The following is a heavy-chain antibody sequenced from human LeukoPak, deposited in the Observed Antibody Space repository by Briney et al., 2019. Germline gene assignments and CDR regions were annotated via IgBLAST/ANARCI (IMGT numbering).Heavy chain of an antibody. CDR2: IIVSGGST. CDR1: GFTFSSYG. CDR3: GKTISDSRGYYDY. V-gene: IGHV3-23*01. J-gene: IGHJ4*02. D-gene: IGHD3-22*01. Sequence: PGGSLRLSCAASGFTFSSYGMSWGRQAPGKGREWGSVIIVSGGSTYYADSVKGRFTISRDNSKNTLYLQRNSLRAEDTAVYYCGKTISDSRGYYDYRGQGTLVTVSS.